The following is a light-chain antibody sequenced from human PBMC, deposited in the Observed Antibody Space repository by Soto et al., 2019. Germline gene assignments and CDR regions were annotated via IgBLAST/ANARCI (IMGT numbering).Light chain of an antibody. Sequence: QSALTQPPSASGSPGQSVTISCSGTSSDIGAYNYVSWYQQHPGKAPKLLIYEVNKRPSGVPDRFSGSKSGNTASLTVSGLQAEDEADYYCCSHAASKVFGGGTKLTVL. CDR2: EVN. CDR3: CSHAASKV. CDR1: SSDIGAYNY. J-gene: IGLJ2*01. V-gene: IGLV2-8*01.